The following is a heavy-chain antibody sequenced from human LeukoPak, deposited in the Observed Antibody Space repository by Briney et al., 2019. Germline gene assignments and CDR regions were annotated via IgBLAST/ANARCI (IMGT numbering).Heavy chain of an antibody. CDR3: ARDSHSVDTATPRGFDP. D-gene: IGHD2-15*01. J-gene: IGHJ5*02. Sequence: SETLSLTCTVSGDSISSYFWSWIRQPPGKGLEWIGYFHDSGSANYNPSLKSRINMSVDTSKNKFSLKLRFVTAADTAVYYCARDSHSVDTATPRGFDPWGQGTLVTVSS. CDR2: FHDSGSA. CDR1: GDSISSYF. V-gene: IGHV4-59*01.